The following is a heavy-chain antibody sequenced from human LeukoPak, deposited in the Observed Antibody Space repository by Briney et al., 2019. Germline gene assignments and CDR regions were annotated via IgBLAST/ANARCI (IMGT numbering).Heavy chain of an antibody. J-gene: IGHJ4*02. CDR3: ARGVNSQGTAMVLFDS. CDR2: MNPKSGNT. CDR1: GYTLTNHD. Sequence: ASVKVSCKASGYTLTNHDTNWVRQASGQGLERMGWMNPKSGNTGYLQKFQGRVTMTRDTSMSTAFMELSSLTSEDTAVYYCARGVNSQGTAMVLFDSWGQGSLVTVSA. V-gene: IGHV1-8*01. D-gene: IGHD5-18*01.